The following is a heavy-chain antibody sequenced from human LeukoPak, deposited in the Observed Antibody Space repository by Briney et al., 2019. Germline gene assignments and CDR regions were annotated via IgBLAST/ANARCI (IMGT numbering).Heavy chain of an antibody. D-gene: IGHD5-12*01. V-gene: IGHV1-18*01. J-gene: IGHJ4*02. CDR2: ISAYNGNT. CDR1: GYTFTSYG. Sequence: ASVTVSCTASGYTFTSYGISWVRQAPGQGLEWMGWISAYNGNTNYAQKFQGRVTMTTDTSPSTAYMELRSLRSDDTAVYYCARAVGDIVATIFLFFDYWGQGTLVTVSS. CDR3: ARAVGDIVATIFLFFDY.